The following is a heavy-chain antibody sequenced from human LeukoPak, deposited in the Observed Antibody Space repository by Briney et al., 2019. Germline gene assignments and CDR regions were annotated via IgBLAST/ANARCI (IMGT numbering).Heavy chain of an antibody. CDR3: ARGPPGIAASGTGG. CDR1: GFTVSNNY. CDR2: IYSGGTT. V-gene: IGHV3-53*01. J-gene: IGHJ4*02. Sequence: GGSLRLSCAASGFTVSNNYMNWVRQAPGEGLEWVSLIYSGGTTKYADSVKGRFTISRDNSKNTLYLQMNSLRVEDTAMYYCARGPPGIAASGTGGWGQGTLVTVSS. D-gene: IGHD6-13*01.